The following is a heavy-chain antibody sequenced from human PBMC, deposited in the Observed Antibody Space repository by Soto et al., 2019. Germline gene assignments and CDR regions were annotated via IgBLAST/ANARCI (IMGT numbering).Heavy chain of an antibody. Sequence: VQLVESGGGLVQPGGSLRLSCTASGFTVSTTYMSWVRQAPGRGLEWVSLIYGDDSTYYADSVKDRFTISRDHSKNTLYLQMNGLRAADPAVYYCARDLRGGGVVWFDPWGQGTLVTVSS. CDR2: IYGDDST. CDR1: GFTVSTTY. J-gene: IGHJ5*02. D-gene: IGHD3-10*01. V-gene: IGHV3-66*01. CDR3: ARDLRGGGVVWFDP.